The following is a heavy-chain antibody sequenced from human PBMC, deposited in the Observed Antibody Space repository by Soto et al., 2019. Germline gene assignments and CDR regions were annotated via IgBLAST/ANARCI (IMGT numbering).Heavy chain of an antibody. CDR1: GFTFSSYG. CDR3: AKDLEMATIGLYDY. J-gene: IGHJ4*02. Sequence: GGSLRLSCAASGFTFSSYGMHWVRQAPGKGLEWVAVISYDGSNKYYADSVKGRFTISRDNSKNTLYLQMNSLRAEDTAVYYCAKDLEMATIGLYDYWGQGTLVTVSS. D-gene: IGHD5-12*01. V-gene: IGHV3-30*18. CDR2: ISYDGSNK.